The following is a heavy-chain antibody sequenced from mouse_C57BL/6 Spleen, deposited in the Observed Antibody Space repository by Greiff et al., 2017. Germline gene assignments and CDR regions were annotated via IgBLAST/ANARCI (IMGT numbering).Heavy chain of an antibody. CDR1: GYTFTDYN. D-gene: IGHD4-1*01. J-gene: IGHJ3*01. V-gene: IGHV1-22*01. CDR2: INPNNGGT. CDR3: ARERSWAFAY. Sequence: EVKLMESGPELVKPGASVKMSCKASGYTFTDYNMHWVKQSHGKSLEWIGYINPNNGGTSYNQKFKGKATLTVNKSASTAYMELRSLTSEDSAVYYCARERSWAFAYWGQGTLVTVSA.